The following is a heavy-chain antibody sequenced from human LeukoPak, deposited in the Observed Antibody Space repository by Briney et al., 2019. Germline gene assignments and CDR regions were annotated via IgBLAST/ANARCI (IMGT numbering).Heavy chain of an antibody. D-gene: IGHD1-26*01. CDR1: GYTFVTYG. CDR3: ARETSPYTGSPQDY. V-gene: IGHV1-18*01. CDR2: ISPYNGNT. Sequence: ASVKVSCKASGYTFVTYGISWVRQAPGQGLEWMGWISPYNGNTNYAQKFQGRATMTTDTSTTTAYMELRSLRSDDTAVYYCARETSPYTGSPQDYWGQGTLVTVSS. J-gene: IGHJ4*02.